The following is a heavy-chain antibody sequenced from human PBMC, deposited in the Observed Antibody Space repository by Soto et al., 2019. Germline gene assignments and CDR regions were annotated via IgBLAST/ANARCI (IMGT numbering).Heavy chain of an antibody. CDR2: IYYSGST. V-gene: IGHV4-39*01. J-gene: IGHJ4*02. Sequence: SETLSLTCTVSGGSISSSSYYWGWIRQPPGKGLESIGSIYYSGSTYYNPSLKGRVTISVDTSTNQFSLKLSSVSAADTAVYYCASIDILTGGYFDYWGQGTLVTVSS. CDR1: GGSISSSSYY. D-gene: IGHD3-9*01. CDR3: ASIDILTGGYFDY.